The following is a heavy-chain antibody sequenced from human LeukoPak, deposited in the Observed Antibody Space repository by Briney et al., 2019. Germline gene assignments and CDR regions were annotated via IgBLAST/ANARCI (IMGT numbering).Heavy chain of an antibody. V-gene: IGHV3-64*01. CDR2: ISSYGGST. Sequence: GGSLRLSCAASGFTFSSYAMHWVRQAPGKGLEYVSAISSYGGSTYYANSVKGRFTISRDNSKNTLYLQMGSLRTEDMAVYYCARTLEYCSGGSCYSEGYFDYWGQGTLVTVSS. D-gene: IGHD2-15*01. CDR3: ARTLEYCSGGSCYSEGYFDY. CDR1: GFTFSSYA. J-gene: IGHJ4*02.